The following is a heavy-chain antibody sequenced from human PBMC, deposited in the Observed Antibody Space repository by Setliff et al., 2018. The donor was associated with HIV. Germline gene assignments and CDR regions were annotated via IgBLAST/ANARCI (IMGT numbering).Heavy chain of an antibody. D-gene: IGHD3-22*01. J-gene: IGHJ4*02. V-gene: IGHV3-23*01. Sequence: GGSLRLSCAASGFTFSSYAMSWVRQAPGKGLDWVSAISGSAGSTYYADSVKGRFTISRDNSKSTLYLQMNSLRAEDTAVYYCAKAARDYYDSSGYYIGFDYWGRGTLVTVSS. CDR1: GFTFSSYA. CDR2: ISGSAGST. CDR3: AKAARDYYDSSGYYIGFDY.